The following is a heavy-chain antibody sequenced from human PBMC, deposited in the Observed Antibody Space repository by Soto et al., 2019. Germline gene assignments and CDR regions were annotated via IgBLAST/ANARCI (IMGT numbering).Heavy chain of an antibody. Sequence: GSLRLSCAASGFTFSSYSMNWVRQAPGKGLEWVSSISSSSSYIYYADSVKGRFTISRDNAKNSLYLQMNSLRAEDTAVYYCARDPFLKAFDIWGQGTMVTVSS. CDR3: ARDPFLKAFDI. D-gene: IGHD3-3*01. J-gene: IGHJ3*02. V-gene: IGHV3-21*01. CDR1: GFTFSSYS. CDR2: ISSSSSYI.